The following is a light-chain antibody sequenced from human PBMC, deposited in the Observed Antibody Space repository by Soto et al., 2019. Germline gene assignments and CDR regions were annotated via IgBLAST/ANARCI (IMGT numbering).Light chain of an antibody. CDR2: HAS. CDR3: QHHNCWPT. J-gene: IGKJ5*01. V-gene: IGKV3-11*01. CDR1: QSISNY. Sequence: IVMTQSPATLSLSPGERATLSCRASQSISNYLAWYQQKPGQAPRLLIYHASTRASGIPARFSGSGSGTDFTPTSSLQEPDYVADYCWQHHNCWPTFGQGTRLEIK.